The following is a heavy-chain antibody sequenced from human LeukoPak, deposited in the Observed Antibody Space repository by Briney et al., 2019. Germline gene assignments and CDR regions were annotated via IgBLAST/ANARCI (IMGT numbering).Heavy chain of an antibody. CDR3: ARDYYYGMDV. V-gene: IGHV4-34*01. CDR2: INHSGST. J-gene: IGHJ6*04. Sequence: SETLSLTCAVYGGSFSGYYWSWIRQPPGKGLEWIGEINHSGSTNYNPSLKSRVTISVDTSKNQFSLKLSSVTAADTAMYYCARDYYYGMDVWGKGTTVTVSS. CDR1: GGSFSGYY.